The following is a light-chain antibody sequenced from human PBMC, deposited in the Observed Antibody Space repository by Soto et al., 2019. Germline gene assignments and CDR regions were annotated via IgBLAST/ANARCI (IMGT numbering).Light chain of an antibody. CDR3: MQALQTPPYT. CDR2: LGS. CDR1: QSLLHSNGYNF. Sequence: DIVMTQSPLSLAVTPGESASISCRSSQSLLHSNGYNFLVWYLQKAGQSPRLLIYLGSNRASGVPDRFSGSGSGTDFTLTISRVEAEDVGVYYCMQALQTPPYTFGQGTKLEIK. J-gene: IGKJ2*01. V-gene: IGKV2-28*01.